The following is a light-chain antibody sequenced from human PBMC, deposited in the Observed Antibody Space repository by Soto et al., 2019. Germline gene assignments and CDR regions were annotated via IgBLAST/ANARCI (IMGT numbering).Light chain of an antibody. CDR2: DVS. CDR1: SSDVGGYNY. J-gene: IGLJ1*01. V-gene: IGLV2-11*01. CDR3: CSFVGSYFYE. Sequence: QSALTQPRSVSGSPGQSVTISCTGTSSDVGGYNYVSWYQQHPGKVPKLLIYDVSKRPSGVPDRFSGSKSGNTASLTISGLRPEDDADYFCCSFVGSYFYEFGSGTKVTVL.